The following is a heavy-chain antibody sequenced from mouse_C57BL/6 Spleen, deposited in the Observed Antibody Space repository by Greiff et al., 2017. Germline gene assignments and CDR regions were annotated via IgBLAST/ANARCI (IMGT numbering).Heavy chain of an antibody. CDR2: ISDGGSYT. CDR1: GFTFSSYA. CDR3: ARDRRLNYYGSSSYWYFDV. V-gene: IGHV5-4*01. J-gene: IGHJ1*03. Sequence: EVQLVESGGGLVKPGGSLKLSCAASGFTFSSYAMSWVRQTPEKRLEWVATISDGGSYTYYPDNVKGRFTISRDNAKNNLYLQMSHLKSEDTARYYCARDRRLNYYGSSSYWYFDVWGTGTTVTVSS. D-gene: IGHD1-1*01.